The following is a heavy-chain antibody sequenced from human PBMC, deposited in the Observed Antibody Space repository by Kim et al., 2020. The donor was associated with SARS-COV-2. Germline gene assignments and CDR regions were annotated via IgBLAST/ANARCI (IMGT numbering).Heavy chain of an antibody. V-gene: IGHV4-59*01. D-gene: IGHD3-10*01. CDR3: ARAVWFRELFVDY. J-gene: IGHJ4*02. Sequence: NPSLKSRVTRSVDTSKNQFSLKLSSVTDADTAVYYCARAVWFRELFVDYWGQGTLVTVSS.